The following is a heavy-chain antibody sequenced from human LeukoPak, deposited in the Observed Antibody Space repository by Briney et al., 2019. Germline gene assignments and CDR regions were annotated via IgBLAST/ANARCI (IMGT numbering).Heavy chain of an antibody. CDR1: GFTLSSYE. V-gene: IGHV3-48*03. Sequence: PGGSLRLSCAVSGFTLSSYEMNWVRQAPGKGLEWVSYISSSGSTINYADSVKGRFTISRDNAKNSLYLQMNSLRAEDTAVYYCARHYYDSSGLSAEDWFDPWGQGTLVTVSS. D-gene: IGHD3-22*01. J-gene: IGHJ5*02. CDR3: ARHYYDSSGLSAEDWFDP. CDR2: ISSSGSTI.